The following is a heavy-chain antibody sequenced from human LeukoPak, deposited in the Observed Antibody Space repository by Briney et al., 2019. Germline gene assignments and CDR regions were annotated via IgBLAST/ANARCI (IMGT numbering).Heavy chain of an antibody. V-gene: IGHV3-48*01. CDR1: GFTFGSFG. Sequence: GGSLRLSCAASGFTFGSFGMNWVRQAPGKGLEWVSYISSSSSTIYYADSVKGRFTISRDNAKNSLYLQMNSLRAEDTAVYWAATGTTGAFDMWGQGTMVTVSS. CDR2: ISSSSSTI. D-gene: IGHD6-13*01. CDR3: ATGTTGAFDM. J-gene: IGHJ3*02.